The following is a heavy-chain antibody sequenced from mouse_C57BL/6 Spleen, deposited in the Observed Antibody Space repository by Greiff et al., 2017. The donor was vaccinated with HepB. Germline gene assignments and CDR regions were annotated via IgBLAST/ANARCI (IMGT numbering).Heavy chain of an antibody. V-gene: IGHV3-6*01. D-gene: IGHD4-1*01. J-gene: IGHJ3*01. Sequence: DVKLQESGPGLVKPSQSLSLTCSVTGYSITSGYYWNWIRQFPGNKLEWMGYISYDGSNKYNPSLKNRISITRDTSKNQFFLKLNSVTTEDTATYYCARAQTGDFAYWGQGTLVTVSA. CDR3: ARAQTGDFAY. CDR2: ISYDGSN. CDR1: GYSITSGYY.